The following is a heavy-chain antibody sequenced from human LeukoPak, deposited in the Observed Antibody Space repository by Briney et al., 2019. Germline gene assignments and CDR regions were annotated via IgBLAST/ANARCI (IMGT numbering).Heavy chain of an antibody. Sequence: GGSLRLSCAASGFTFSSYAMSWVRQAPGKGLEWVSVIYSGGSTYYADSVKGRFTISRDNSKNTLYLQMNSLRAEDTAVYYCAREHYNWNDKYFDYWGQGTLVTVSS. CDR2: IYSGGST. V-gene: IGHV3-66*01. CDR3: AREHYNWNDKYFDY. D-gene: IGHD1-1*01. J-gene: IGHJ4*02. CDR1: GFTFSSYA.